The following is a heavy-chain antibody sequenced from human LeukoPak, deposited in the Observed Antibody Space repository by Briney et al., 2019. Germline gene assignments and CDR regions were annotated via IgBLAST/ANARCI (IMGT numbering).Heavy chain of an antibody. Sequence: PSETLSLTCTVSGGSISSYYWSWIRRPPGKGLEWIGYIYYSGSTNYNPSLKSRVTISVDTSKNQFSLKLSSVTAADTAVYYCARSAGATLVGYWGQGTLVTVSS. V-gene: IGHV4-59*01. J-gene: IGHJ4*02. CDR1: GGSISSYY. CDR2: IYYSGST. CDR3: ARSAGATLVGY. D-gene: IGHD1-26*01.